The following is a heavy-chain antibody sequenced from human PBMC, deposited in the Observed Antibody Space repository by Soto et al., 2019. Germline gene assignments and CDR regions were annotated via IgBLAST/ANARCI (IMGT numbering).Heavy chain of an antibody. CDR3: ARDSEVAVAGTGYYYGMDV. Sequence: GGSLRLSCAASGFTVSSNYMSWVRQAPGKGLEWVSVIYSGGSTYYADSVKGRFTISRDNSKNTLYLQMNSLRAEDTAVYYCARDSEVAVAGTGYYYGMDVWGQGTTVTVSS. J-gene: IGHJ6*02. D-gene: IGHD6-19*01. CDR2: IYSGGST. V-gene: IGHV3-53*01. CDR1: GFTVSSNY.